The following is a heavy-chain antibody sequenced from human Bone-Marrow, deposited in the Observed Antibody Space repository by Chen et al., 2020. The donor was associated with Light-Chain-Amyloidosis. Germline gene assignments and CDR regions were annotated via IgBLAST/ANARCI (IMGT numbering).Heavy chain of an antibody. CDR3: ARVGSYDSSGYYFYYFDY. V-gene: IGHV3-48*03. CDR1: GFPFSSYE. CDR2: ISSSGSTI. Sequence: EVQLVESGGGLVQPGVSLRLSYAASGFPFSSYEMNWVRQAPGKGLEWVSYISSSGSTIYYADSVKGRFTIARDNAKNSLYLQMNSLRAEDTAVYYCARVGSYDSSGYYFYYFDYWGQGTLVTVSS. D-gene: IGHD3-22*01. J-gene: IGHJ4*02.